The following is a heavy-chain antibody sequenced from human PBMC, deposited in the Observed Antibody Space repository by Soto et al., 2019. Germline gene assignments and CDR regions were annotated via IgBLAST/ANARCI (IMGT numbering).Heavy chain of an antibody. J-gene: IGHJ4*02. D-gene: IGHD2-2*02. CDR2: INAGNGNT. Sequence: GASVKVSCTASAYTFTTYAMHWVRPAPGQRHEWMGWINAGNGNTKYSQKFQGRVTITRDTSASTAYMELSSLRSEDTAVYYCASSVTVPAAIGYWGQGTLVTVSS. CDR3: ASSVTVPAAIGY. CDR1: AYTFTTYA. V-gene: IGHV1-3*01.